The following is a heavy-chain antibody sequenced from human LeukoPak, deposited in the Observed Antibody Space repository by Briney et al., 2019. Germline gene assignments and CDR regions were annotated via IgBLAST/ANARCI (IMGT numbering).Heavy chain of an antibody. J-gene: IGHJ4*02. CDR2: INHSGST. D-gene: IGHD1-20*01. CDR1: GGSFSGYY. V-gene: IGHV4-34*01. CDR3: ARDPGTNWSL. Sequence: SETLSLTCAVYGGSFSGYYWSWIRQPPGKGLEWIGEINHSGSTNYNPSLKSRVTISVDTSKNQFSLKLSSVTAADTAVYYCARDPGTNWSLWGQGTLVTVSS.